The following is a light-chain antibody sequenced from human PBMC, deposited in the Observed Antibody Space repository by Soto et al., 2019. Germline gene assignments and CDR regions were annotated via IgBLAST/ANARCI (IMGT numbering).Light chain of an antibody. J-gene: IGLJ3*02. CDR1: SSNIGNNY. V-gene: IGLV1-51*01. Sequence: QSVLTQPPSVSAAPGQKVTISCSGSSSNIGNNYVSWYQQLPGTAPKLLIYDNNKRPSGIPDRFSGSKSGTSATLGITGLQTGDEADYYCGTWDSSLSAVFGGGTKGTVL. CDR2: DNN. CDR3: GTWDSSLSAV.